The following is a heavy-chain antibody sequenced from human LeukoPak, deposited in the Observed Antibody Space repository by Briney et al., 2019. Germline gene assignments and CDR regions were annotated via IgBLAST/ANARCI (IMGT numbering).Heavy chain of an antibody. CDR1: GGSISDYY. J-gene: IGHJ4*02. CDR3: ARTSETAMITL. D-gene: IGHD5-18*01. CDR2: IDTSGNT. V-gene: IGHV4-59*10. Sequence: SETLSLTCAVSGGSISDYYWNWIRQPAGKGLEWIGRIDTSGNTKYNPSLKSRVTMLLDTSKNHISLKLTSVTAADTAIYFCARTSETAMITLWGQGTLVTVSS.